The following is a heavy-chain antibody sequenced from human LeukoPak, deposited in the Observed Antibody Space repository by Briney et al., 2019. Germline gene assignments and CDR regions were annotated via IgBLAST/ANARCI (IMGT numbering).Heavy chain of an antibody. CDR2: INSDGSWT. V-gene: IGHV3-74*01. D-gene: IGHD3-3*01. Sequence: HPGGSLRLSCAASGNYWMHWVRQAPGKGLVWVSHINSDGSWTSYADSVKGRFTISRDNAKNSLYLQMNSLRAEDTAVYYCARDQKALRFLEWLQPSHSDYWGRGTLVTVSS. CDR3: ARDQKALRFLEWLQPSHSDY. J-gene: IGHJ4*02. CDR1: GNYW.